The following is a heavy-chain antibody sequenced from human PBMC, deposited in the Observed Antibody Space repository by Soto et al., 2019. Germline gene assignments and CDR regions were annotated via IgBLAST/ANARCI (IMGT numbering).Heavy chain of an antibody. Sequence: QVQVVQSGGEVKKPGASVRVSCKASGYTFTSYGISWVRQAPGQGLEWMGWISGYNGKTNYAETVQGRVTMTTDTSSSTAYLDVRRLRSYDTAVYFCARDQGPRSGYEYSYSYYGLDVWGQGTTVTVSS. CDR1: GYTFTSYG. CDR2: ISGYNGKT. CDR3: ARDQGPRSGYEYSYSYYGLDV. D-gene: IGHD5-12*01. V-gene: IGHV1-18*01. J-gene: IGHJ6*02.